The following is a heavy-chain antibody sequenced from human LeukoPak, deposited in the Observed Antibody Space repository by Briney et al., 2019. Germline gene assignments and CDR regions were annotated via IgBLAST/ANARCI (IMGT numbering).Heavy chain of an antibody. Sequence: GGSLRLSCAASGFTVSSDYMSWVRPAPRKGLGWVSVIYSGGSTYYADYVKGRFTISRDNSKNTLYLQMNSLRAEDTAVYYCATDSSGSDAFDIWGQGTMVTVS. CDR3: ATDSSGSDAFDI. V-gene: IGHV3-53*01. J-gene: IGHJ3*02. CDR1: GFTVSSDY. CDR2: IYSGGST. D-gene: IGHD3-22*01.